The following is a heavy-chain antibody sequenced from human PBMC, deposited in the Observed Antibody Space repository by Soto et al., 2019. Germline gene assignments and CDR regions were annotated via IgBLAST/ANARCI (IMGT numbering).Heavy chain of an antibody. CDR2: IYSGGST. J-gene: IGHJ4*02. CDR1: GFAFSSNY. V-gene: IGHV3-66*01. Sequence: VQLVESGGGVVQPGRSLRLSCAASGFAFSSNYMSWVRQAPGKGLEWVSVIYSGGSTYYADSVKGRFTISRDNSKNTLYLQMNSLRAEDTAVYYCARVGGYNPGPPNWGQGTLVTVSS. D-gene: IGHD5-12*01. CDR3: ARVGGYNPGPPN.